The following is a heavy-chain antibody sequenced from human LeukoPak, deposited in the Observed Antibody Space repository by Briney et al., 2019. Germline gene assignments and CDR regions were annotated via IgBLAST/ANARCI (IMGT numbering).Heavy chain of an antibody. Sequence: QPGGSLRLSCAASGFTFSSYAMSWVRQAPGKGLEWVSAISGSGGSTYYADSVKGRFTISRDNSKNTLYLQMNSLRAEDTAVYYCAKGTAGVPAAIPNYFDYWGQGTLVTVSS. CDR2: ISGSGGST. V-gene: IGHV3-23*01. J-gene: IGHJ4*02. CDR3: AKGTAGVPAAIPNYFDY. D-gene: IGHD2-2*01. CDR1: GFTFSSYA.